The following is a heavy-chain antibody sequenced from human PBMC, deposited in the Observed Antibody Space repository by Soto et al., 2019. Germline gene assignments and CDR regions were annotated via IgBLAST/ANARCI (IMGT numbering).Heavy chain of an antibody. CDR3: ARVDYGDYGWYFGL. V-gene: IGHV3-53*01. Sequence: EVQLVESGGGLIQPGGSLRLSCAASGFTVTNKYMTWVRQAPGKGLEWVSIIYSGGTTSYADSVKGRFTISRDNSKDILYLQMNSLRAEDTAVYYCARVDYGDYGWYFGLWGRGTLVTVSS. CDR2: IYSGGTT. J-gene: IGHJ2*01. D-gene: IGHD4-17*01. CDR1: GFTVTNKY.